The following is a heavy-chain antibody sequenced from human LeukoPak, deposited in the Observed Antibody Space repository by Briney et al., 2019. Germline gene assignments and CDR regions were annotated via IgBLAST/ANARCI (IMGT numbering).Heavy chain of an antibody. CDR3: ARVGVAAIDSFYYYGMDV. V-gene: IGHV1-2*02. CDR1: GYTFTGYY. Sequence: ASVKVSCKASGYTFTGYYMHWVRQAPGQGLEWMGWINPNSGGTNYAQKFQGRVTMTRDTSISTAYMELSRLRSDDTAVYYCARVGVAAIDSFYYYGMDVWAKGPRSPSP. D-gene: IGHD2-15*01. J-gene: IGHJ6*02. CDR2: INPNSGGT.